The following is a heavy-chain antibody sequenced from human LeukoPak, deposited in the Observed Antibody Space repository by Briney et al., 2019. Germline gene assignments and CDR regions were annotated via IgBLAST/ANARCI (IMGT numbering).Heavy chain of an antibody. CDR2: VYYSGST. D-gene: IGHD3-16*02. J-gene: IGHJ3*02. CDR3: ARYRQSPSDAFDI. V-gene: IGHV4-59*08. Sequence: SETLSLTCTVSGGSISGSYWNWIRQPPGKGLEWIGYVYYSGSTNYNPSLKSRVTISVDTSKKQFSLKLTSVTAADTAVYHCARYRQSPSDAFDIWGQGTMVIISS. CDR1: GGSISGSY.